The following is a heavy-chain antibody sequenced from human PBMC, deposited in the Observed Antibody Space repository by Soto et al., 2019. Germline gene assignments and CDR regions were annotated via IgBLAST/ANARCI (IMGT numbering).Heavy chain of an antibody. V-gene: IGHV1-69*13. CDR3: ARGRGYSGDDHYYYFDMDV. J-gene: IGHJ6*02. CDR2: SIPIFGTA. CDR1: GGTFNNYP. Sequence: ASVKVSCKASGGTFNNYPITWVRQAPGQGLEWMGGSIPIFGTANYAQKFQGRVTISVDESTSTAYMELSSLRSEVTAVYYCARGRGYSGDDHYYYFDMDVWGQGTTVTVSS. D-gene: IGHD5-12*01.